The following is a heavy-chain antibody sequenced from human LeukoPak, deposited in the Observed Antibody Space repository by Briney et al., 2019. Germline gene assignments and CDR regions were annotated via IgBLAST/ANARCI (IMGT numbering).Heavy chain of an antibody. CDR3: ARDVDTAMVTYTFDY. V-gene: IGHV1-2*02. J-gene: IGHJ4*02. Sequence: ASVKVSCKASGYTFTGYYMRWVRQAPGQGLEWMGWINPNSGGTNYAQKFQGRVTMTRDTSISTAYMELSRLRSDDTAVYYCARDVDTAMVTYTFDYWGQGTLVTVSS. D-gene: IGHD5-18*01. CDR1: GYTFTGYY. CDR2: INPNSGGT.